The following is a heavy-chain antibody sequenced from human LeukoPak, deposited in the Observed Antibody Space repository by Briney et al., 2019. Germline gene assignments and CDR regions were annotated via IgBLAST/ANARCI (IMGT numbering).Heavy chain of an antibody. CDR1: GFTFSSYS. J-gene: IGHJ4*02. CDR3: ARDQDGYNGFVDY. Sequence: PGGSLRLSCAASGFTFSSYSMNWVRQAPGKGLEWVSSISSSSSYIYYADSVKGRFTISRDNAKNSLYLQMNSLRAEDTAVYYCARDQDGYNGFVDYWGQGTLVTVSS. V-gene: IGHV3-21*01. CDR2: ISSSSSYI. D-gene: IGHD5-24*01.